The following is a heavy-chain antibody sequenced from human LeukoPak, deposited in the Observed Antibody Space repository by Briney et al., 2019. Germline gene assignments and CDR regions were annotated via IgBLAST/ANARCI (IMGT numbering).Heavy chain of an antibody. CDR3: ARGGYYGSGNDFRFDP. CDR1: GGSISSYY. D-gene: IGHD3-10*01. Sequence: ASETLSLTCTVSGGSISSYYWSWIRQSPGKGLECIGYIHYTGSTNYNPSLKSRVTISVETSKNQFSLKLKSVTAADTAVYYCARGGYYGSGNDFRFDPWGQGTLVTVSS. J-gene: IGHJ5*02. V-gene: IGHV4-59*01. CDR2: IHYTGST.